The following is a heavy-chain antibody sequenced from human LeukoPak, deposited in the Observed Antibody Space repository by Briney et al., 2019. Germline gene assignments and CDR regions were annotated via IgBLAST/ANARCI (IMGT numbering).Heavy chain of an antibody. V-gene: IGHV4-59*01. Sequence: SETLSLTCSVSGASLSSYYWDWLRQPPGKGLEWIGYISDTGKTDSNPSLKSRVSISLDTSKKQFSLRLRSVTAADTAVYYCARGPSPSITMEFDYWGQGTLATVSS. CDR2: ISDTGKT. D-gene: IGHD3-10*01. J-gene: IGHJ4*02. CDR3: ARGPSPSITMEFDY. CDR1: GASLSSYY.